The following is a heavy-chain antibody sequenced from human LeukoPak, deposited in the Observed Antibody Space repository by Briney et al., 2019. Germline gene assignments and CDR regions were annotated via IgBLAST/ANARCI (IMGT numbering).Heavy chain of an antibody. D-gene: IGHD3-3*01. V-gene: IGHV1-18*01. CDR2: ISADIGNT. CDR1: GYTFTSYG. J-gene: IGHJ4*02. CDR3: ARVSGITIFGVAIAPNFDY. Sequence: ASVKVSCKAFGYTFTSYGISWVRQAPGQGLEWMGWISADIGNTNYAQKLQGRVTMTTDTSTSTAYMELTSLRSDDTAVYYCARVSGITIFGVAIAPNFDYWGQGTLVTVSS.